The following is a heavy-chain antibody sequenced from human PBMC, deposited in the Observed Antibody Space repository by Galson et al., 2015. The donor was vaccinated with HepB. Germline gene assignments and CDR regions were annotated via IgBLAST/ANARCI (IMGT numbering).Heavy chain of an antibody. D-gene: IGHD4-23*01. J-gene: IGHJ1*01. V-gene: IGHV4-34*01. CDR3: ARGVRWFHAEYFQH. CDR1: GGSFSGYY. Sequence: SETLSLTCAVYGGSFSGYYWSWIRQPPGKGLEWIGEINHSGSTNYNPSLKSRVTISVDTSKNQFSLKLSSETAADTAVYYCARGVRWFHAEYFQHWGQGTLVTVSS. CDR2: INHSGST.